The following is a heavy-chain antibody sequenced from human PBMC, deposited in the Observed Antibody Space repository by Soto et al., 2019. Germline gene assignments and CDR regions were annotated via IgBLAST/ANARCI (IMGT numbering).Heavy chain of an antibody. V-gene: IGHV3-23*01. CDR2: ISGSGGST. J-gene: IGHJ4*02. CDR1: GFTFSSYA. CDR3: AKSTSYYGSGSSRTQIPYYFDY. D-gene: IGHD3-10*01. Sequence: GVLRLSCAASGFTFSSYAMSWVRQAPGKGLEWVSAISGSGGSTYYADSVKGRFTISRDNSKNTLYLQMNSLRAEDTAVYYCAKSTSYYGSGSSRTQIPYYFDYWGQGTLVTVSS.